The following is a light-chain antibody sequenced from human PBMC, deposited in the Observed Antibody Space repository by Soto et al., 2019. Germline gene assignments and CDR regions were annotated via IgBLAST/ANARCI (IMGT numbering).Light chain of an antibody. J-gene: IGLJ3*02. Sequence: QSALTQPASVSGSPGQSITISCTGTSSDIGTYNSVSWYQHHPGKAPKLIIHEVSNRPSGVSNRFSGSKSGNTASLTISGLQTEDEVDYYCSSYLSTSALGFGGGTKVTVL. CDR3: SSYLSTSALG. CDR1: SSDIGTYNS. CDR2: EVS. V-gene: IGLV2-14*01.